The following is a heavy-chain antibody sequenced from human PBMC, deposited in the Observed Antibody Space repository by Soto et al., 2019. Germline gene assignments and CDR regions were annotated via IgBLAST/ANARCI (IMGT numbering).Heavy chain of an antibody. Sequence: SETLSLTCAVSGGSISSSNWWSWVRQPPGKGLEWIGEIYHSGSTNYNPSLKSRVTISVDKSKNQFSLKLSSVTAADTAVYYCARGGYYYGSGRWGYRAEHFDYWGQGTLVTVSS. CDR2: IYHSGST. CDR3: ARGGYYYGSGRWGYRAEHFDY. D-gene: IGHD3-10*01. J-gene: IGHJ4*02. CDR1: GGSISSSNW. V-gene: IGHV4-4*02.